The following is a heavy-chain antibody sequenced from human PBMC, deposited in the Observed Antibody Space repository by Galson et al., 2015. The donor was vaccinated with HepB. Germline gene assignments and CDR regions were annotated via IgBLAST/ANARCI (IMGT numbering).Heavy chain of an antibody. CDR2: IYWDDDK. D-gene: IGHD2-15*01. Sequence: PALVKPTQTLTLTCTFSGFSLSTSGVGVGWIRQPPGKALEWLALIYWDDDKRYSPSLKSRLTITKDTSKNQVVLTMTNMDPVDTATYYCAHTPGYCSGGSCYLPTIVCDPWGQGTLVTVSS. CDR1: GFSLSTSGVG. J-gene: IGHJ5*02. V-gene: IGHV2-5*02. CDR3: AHTPGYCSGGSCYLPTIVCDP.